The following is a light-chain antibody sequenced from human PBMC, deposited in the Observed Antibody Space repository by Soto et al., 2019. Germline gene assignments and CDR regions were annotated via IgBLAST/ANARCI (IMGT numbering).Light chain of an antibody. V-gene: IGKV1-5*03. CDR3: KQFNTSPWT. CDR2: KSS. J-gene: IGKJ1*01. Sequence: GDRVTISCRASQSVSIWLAWYQQKPGRAHKLLIYKSSILESGVPSRFSGSGSGTEFTLTISSLQPDDFATYYCKQFNTSPWTFGQGTKVDIK. CDR1: QSVSIW.